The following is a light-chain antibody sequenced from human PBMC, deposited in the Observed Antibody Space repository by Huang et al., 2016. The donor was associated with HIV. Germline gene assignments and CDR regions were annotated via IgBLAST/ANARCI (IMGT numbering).Light chain of an antibody. CDR3: MQSLQTPGT. V-gene: IGKV2-28*01. CDR1: QSLLHSDGYKY. J-gene: IGKJ5*01. CDR2: LGS. Sequence: DIVMTQSPLSLPVTPGEPASISCRSNQSLLHSDGYKYLDWYLQKPEQCPQVLIDLGSNRASGVPDRFSGSGSGTEDTLKISRVEAEDIGVYYCMQSLQTPGTFGQGTRVEIK.